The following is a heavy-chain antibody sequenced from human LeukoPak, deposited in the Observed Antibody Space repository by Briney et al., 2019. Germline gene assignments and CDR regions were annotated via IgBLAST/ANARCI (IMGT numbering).Heavy chain of an antibody. D-gene: IGHD4-11*01. CDR2: IYHSGST. J-gene: IGHJ4*02. V-gene: IGHV4-38-2*02. Sequence: PSETLSLTCTVSGYSISSGYYWGWIRQPPGKGLEWIGSIYHSGSTYYNPSLKSRVTISVDASKNQFSLKLSSVTAADTAVYYCARDRWDYSNPIFDYWGQGTLVTVSS. CDR1: GYSISSGYY. CDR3: ARDRWDYSNPIFDY.